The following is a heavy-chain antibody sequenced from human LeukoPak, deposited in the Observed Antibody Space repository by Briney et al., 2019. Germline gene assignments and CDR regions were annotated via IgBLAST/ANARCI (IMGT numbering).Heavy chain of an antibody. CDR3: ARGTVTAPDY. Sequence: GGSLRLSCAASGFTFNTYHIHWVRQAPGKGLEWVAVISYDGSNKYYADSVKGRFTVSRDNSQNTLYLQMNRLRPEDTAVYYCARGTVTAPDYWGQGTLVTVSS. V-gene: IGHV3-30*14. CDR2: ISYDGSNK. CDR1: GFTFNTYH. J-gene: IGHJ4*02. D-gene: IGHD2-21*02.